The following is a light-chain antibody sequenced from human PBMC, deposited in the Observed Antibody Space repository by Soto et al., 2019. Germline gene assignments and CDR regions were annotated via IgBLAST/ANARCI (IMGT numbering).Light chain of an antibody. CDR2: DAS. CDR1: QSVSSY. Sequence: EIVLTQSPATLSLSPGERVTLSCRASQSVSSYLAWYQQKPGQAPRLLIYDASNRATGIPARFSGSGSGTDFTLTISSLEPEDFAVYYCQQRSIWPQTFGQGTKLEIK. J-gene: IGKJ2*01. CDR3: QQRSIWPQT. V-gene: IGKV3-11*01.